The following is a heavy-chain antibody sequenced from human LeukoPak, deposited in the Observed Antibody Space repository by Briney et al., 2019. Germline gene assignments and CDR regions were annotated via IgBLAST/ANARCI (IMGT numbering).Heavy chain of an antibody. V-gene: IGHV3-23*01. CDR1: GFAFYDYA. D-gene: IGHD1-26*01. CDR3: AKALLVGTTPFDY. J-gene: IGHJ4*02. CDR2: VGGGADWT. Sequence: GGSLRLSCAASGFAFYDYAMSWVRQPPGKGLEWVSSVGGGADWTYYPGAVKGRFSISRDNSKNTLYLQMNNLRAEDTAVYYCAKALLVGTTPFDYWGQGTLVTVSS.